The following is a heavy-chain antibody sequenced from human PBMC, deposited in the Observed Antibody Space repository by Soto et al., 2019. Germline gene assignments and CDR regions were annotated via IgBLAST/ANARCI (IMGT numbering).Heavy chain of an antibody. V-gene: IGHV3-73*02. CDR3: TRDPRNYYDSIGSANWFDP. Sequence: EVQLVESGGGLVQPGGSLKLSCAASGFTFSGSAMHWVRQASGKGLEWVGRMRSKSNSYATAYAASVKGRFTISRDDSKDTAYLQMNSLKTEDTAVYYCTRDPRNYYDSIGSANWFDPWGQGTLVTVSS. J-gene: IGHJ5*02. CDR1: GFTFSGSA. D-gene: IGHD3-22*01. CDR2: MRSKSNSYAT.